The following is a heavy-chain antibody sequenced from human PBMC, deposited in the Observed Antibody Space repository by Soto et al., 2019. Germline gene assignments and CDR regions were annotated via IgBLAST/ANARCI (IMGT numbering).Heavy chain of an antibody. V-gene: IGHV3-23*01. CDR3: ASDFPHNWFDH. CDR1: GFTFSSYA. Sequence: GGSLRLSCAASGFTFSSYAMSWVRQAPGKGLEWVSSITGSGGSTYNADSVKGRFTISRDNSENTLYLQMNSLRAEDTAVYYCASDFPHNWFDHWGQGTLVTVSS. CDR2: ITGSGGST. D-gene: IGHD3-3*01. J-gene: IGHJ5*02.